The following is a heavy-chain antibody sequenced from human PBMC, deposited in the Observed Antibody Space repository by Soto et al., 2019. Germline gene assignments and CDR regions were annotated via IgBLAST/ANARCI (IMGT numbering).Heavy chain of an antibody. CDR1: GYTFTSYG. D-gene: IGHD6-13*01. CDR3: ARDRIPGGYSSSWPYDY. J-gene: IGHJ4*02. CDR2: ISAYNGNT. V-gene: IGHV1-18*01. Sequence: ASVKVSCKASGYTFTSYGISWVRQAPGQGLEWMGWISAYNGNTNYAQKLQGRVTMTTDTSTSTAYMELRSLRSDDTAVYYCARDRIPGGYSSSWPYDYWGQGTLVTVSS.